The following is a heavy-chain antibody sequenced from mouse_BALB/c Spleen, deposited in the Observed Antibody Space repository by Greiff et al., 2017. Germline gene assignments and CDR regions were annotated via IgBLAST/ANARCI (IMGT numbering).Heavy chain of an antibody. CDR1: GFTFSSFG. J-gene: IGHJ4*01. V-gene: IGHV5-17*02. Sequence: EVQLVESGGGLVQPGGSRKLSCAASGFTFSSFGMHWVRQAPEKGLEWVAYISSGSSTIYYADTVKGRFTISRDNAKNTLYLQMSSLKSEDTAMYYCARHVGYTHYYAMDYCGLGTSVTVSS. D-gene: IGHD2-2*01. CDR2: ISSGSSTI. CDR3: ARHVGYTHYYAMDY.